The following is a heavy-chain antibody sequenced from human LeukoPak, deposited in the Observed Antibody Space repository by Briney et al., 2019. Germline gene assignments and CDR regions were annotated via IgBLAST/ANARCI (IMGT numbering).Heavy chain of an antibody. CDR2: ISSNGGST. CDR1: GFTFSSYA. Sequence: PGGSLRLSCAASGFTFSSYAMHWVRQAPGKGLEYVSAISSNGGSTYYANSVKGRFTISRDNSKNTLYLQMGSLRAEDMAVYYCARSMSNYYYYGMDVWGQGATVTVSS. V-gene: IGHV3-64*01. CDR3: ARSMSNYYYYGMDV. J-gene: IGHJ6*02.